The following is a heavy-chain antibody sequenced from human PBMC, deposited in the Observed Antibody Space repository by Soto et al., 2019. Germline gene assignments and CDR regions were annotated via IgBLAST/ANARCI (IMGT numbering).Heavy chain of an antibody. J-gene: IGHJ4*02. D-gene: IGHD3-22*01. V-gene: IGHV4-59*01. CDR1: GGSISSYY. CDR3: ARGDSSGYYYVLFDY. Sequence: SETLSLTCTVSGGSISSYYWSWIRQPPGKGLEWIGYIYYSGSTNYNPSLKSRVTISVDTSKNQFSLKLSSVTAADTAVYYCARGDSSGYYYVLFDYWGQGTLVTVSS. CDR2: IYYSGST.